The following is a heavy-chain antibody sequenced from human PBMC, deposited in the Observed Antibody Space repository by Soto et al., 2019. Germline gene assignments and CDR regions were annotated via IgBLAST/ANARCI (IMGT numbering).Heavy chain of an antibody. Sequence: GGSLRLSWVASGFNVGAFAVNWVRQAPGKGLEWVSGISVSDAFIYYADSVRGRFSISRDASENILYLQMNSLRVDDTALYYCTRETVAGITGLAYWGTGTLVTVSS. CDR1: GFNVGAFA. V-gene: IGHV3-23*01. D-gene: IGHD1-20*01. J-gene: IGHJ4*02. CDR2: ISVSDAFI. CDR3: TRETVAGITGLAY.